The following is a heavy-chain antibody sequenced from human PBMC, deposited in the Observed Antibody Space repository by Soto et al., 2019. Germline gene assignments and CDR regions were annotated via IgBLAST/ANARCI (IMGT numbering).Heavy chain of an antibody. CDR1: GFTFSSYA. CDR3: AKEAVSGWYYFDY. V-gene: IGHV3-23*01. Sequence: EVQLLESGGGLLQPGGSLRLSCAASGFTFSSYAMSWVRQAPGKGLEWVSTISGSGGSTCYADSLKGRFTISRDNSKNTLFLQMSSQRAEDTAVYYCAKEAVSGWYYFDYWGPGTLVTVSS. D-gene: IGHD6-19*01. CDR2: ISGSGGST. J-gene: IGHJ4*02.